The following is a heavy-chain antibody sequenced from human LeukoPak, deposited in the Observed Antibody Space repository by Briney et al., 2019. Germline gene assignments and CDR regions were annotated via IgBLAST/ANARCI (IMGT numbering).Heavy chain of an antibody. Sequence: PGGSLRLSCAASGFTFNIYSMNWVRQAPGKGLEWVSSISSSSSYIYYADSVKGRFTISRDNAKNSLYLQMNSLRAEDTAVYYCAREGFCSGGSRHSGNAFDIWGQGTMVTVSS. J-gene: IGHJ3*02. CDR1: GFTFNIYS. CDR2: ISSSSSYI. V-gene: IGHV3-21*01. D-gene: IGHD2-15*01. CDR3: AREGFCSGGSRHSGNAFDI.